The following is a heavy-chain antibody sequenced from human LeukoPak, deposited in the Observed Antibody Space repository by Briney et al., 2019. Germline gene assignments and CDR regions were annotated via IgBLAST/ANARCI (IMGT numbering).Heavy chain of an antibody. V-gene: IGHV4-39*07. CDR3: ARGRERGSSSSFTDY. D-gene: IGHD6-6*01. CDR2: IYYSGST. CDR1: GGSISSSSYY. Sequence: PSETLSLTCTVSGGSISSSSYYWGWIRQPPGKGLEWIGSIYYSGSTYYNPSLKSRVTISVDTSKNQFSLKLSSVTAADTAVYYCARGRERGSSSSFTDYWGQGTLVIVSS. J-gene: IGHJ4*02.